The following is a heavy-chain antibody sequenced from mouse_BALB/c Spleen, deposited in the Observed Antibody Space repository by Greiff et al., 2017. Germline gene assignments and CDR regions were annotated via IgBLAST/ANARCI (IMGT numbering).Heavy chain of an antibody. V-gene: IGHV7-3*02. Sequence: EVNVVESGGGLVQPGGSLRLSCATSGFTFTDYYMSWVRQPPGKALEWLGFIRNKANGYTTEYSASVKGRFTISRDNSQSILYLQMNTLRAEDSATYYCARDKWPTWGYFDYWGQGTTLTVSS. J-gene: IGHJ2*01. CDR3: ARDKWPTWGYFDY. D-gene: IGHD2-10*01. CDR2: IRNKANGYTT. CDR1: GFTFTDYY.